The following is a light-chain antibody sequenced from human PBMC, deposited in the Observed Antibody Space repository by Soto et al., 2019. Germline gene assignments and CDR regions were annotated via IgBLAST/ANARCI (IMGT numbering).Light chain of an antibody. CDR2: RNN. CDR1: TSNIGSNY. CDR3: ATWDDSLNGFYV. Sequence: QTVLTQPPSASGTPGQGVTISCSGSTSNIGSNYVYWYQQLPVTAPKLLIYRNNQRPSGVPDRFSGSKSGTSASLAISGLRSDDEADYFCATWDDSLNGFYVFGTGTKVTV. J-gene: IGLJ1*01. V-gene: IGLV1-47*01.